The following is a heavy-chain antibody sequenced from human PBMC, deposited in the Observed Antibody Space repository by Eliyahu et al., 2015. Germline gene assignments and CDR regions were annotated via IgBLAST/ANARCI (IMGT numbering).Heavy chain of an antibody. CDR1: GFTFDDXA. V-gene: IGHV3-9*01. CDR2: LSWNSGNI. D-gene: IGHD5-12*01. J-gene: IGHJ4*02. Sequence: EVQLVESGGGLVQPGRSLRLSCAASGFTFDDXAMHWVREPPGKGLEWVSGLSWNSGNINYADSVKGRFSISRDNAKNSLHLQMNSLRPEDTAYYFCARDMTSSGYSGYDFWGQGTLVTVSS. CDR3: ARDMTSSGYSGYDF.